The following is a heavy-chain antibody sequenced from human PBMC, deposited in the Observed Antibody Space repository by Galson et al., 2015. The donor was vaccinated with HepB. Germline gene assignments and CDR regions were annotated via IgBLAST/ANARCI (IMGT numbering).Heavy chain of an antibody. D-gene: IGHD3-22*01. CDR3: VKDNYYDSSGYYYAFDI. CDR1: GFTFSIYA. CDR2: ISGSGGST. V-gene: IGHV3-23*01. Sequence: SLRLSCAASGFTFSIYAMSWVRQAPGKGLEWVSAISGSGGSTYYADSVKGRFTISRDNSKNTLYLQMNSLRAEDTAVYYCVKDNYYDSSGYYYAFDIWGQGTMVTVSS. J-gene: IGHJ3*02.